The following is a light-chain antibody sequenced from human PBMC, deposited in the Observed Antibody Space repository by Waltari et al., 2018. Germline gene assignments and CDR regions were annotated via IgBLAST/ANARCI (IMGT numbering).Light chain of an antibody. CDR1: QRIGSW. V-gene: IGKV1-12*01. CDR3: LQSSSIPFT. J-gene: IGKJ2*01. CDR2: KAS. Sequence: DIQMTQSPSSLSASVGDIVIITCRASQRIGSWLDWYQQKPGKAPKLLIYKASSLQSGVPSRFGGSGSGTDFTITISSLQSEDFATYYCLQSSSIPFTFGQGTKIDIK.